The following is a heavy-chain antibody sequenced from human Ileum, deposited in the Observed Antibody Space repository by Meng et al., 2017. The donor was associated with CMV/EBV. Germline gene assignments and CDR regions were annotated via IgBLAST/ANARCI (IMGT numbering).Heavy chain of an antibody. Sequence: YTVTDYHMHWVRQAPGQGLEWMGWINPNSGGTTYAQKFEGRVTMTRDTSISTAYMDMYRLTSDDTAIYYCARGYHDILTGYYIGFVGYWGQGTLVTVSS. CDR3: ARGYHDILTGYYIGFVGY. D-gene: IGHD3-9*01. J-gene: IGHJ4*02. CDR2: INPNSGGT. V-gene: IGHV1-2*02. CDR1: YTVTDYH.